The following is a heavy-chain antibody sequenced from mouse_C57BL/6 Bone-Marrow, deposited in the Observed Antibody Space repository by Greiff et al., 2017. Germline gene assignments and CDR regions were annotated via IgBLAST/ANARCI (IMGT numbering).Heavy chain of an antibody. CDR3: ANDPWYFDV. Sequence: VQLQQPGAELVKPGASVKLSCKASGYTFTSSWMHWVKQRPGKGLEWIGMIHPNSGSTNYNEKFKSKATLTVDKSSSTAYMQLSSLTSEVSAVYYCANDPWYFDVWGTGTTVTVSS. D-gene: IGHD2-12*01. CDR1: GYTFTSSW. V-gene: IGHV1-64*01. CDR2: IHPNSGST. J-gene: IGHJ1*03.